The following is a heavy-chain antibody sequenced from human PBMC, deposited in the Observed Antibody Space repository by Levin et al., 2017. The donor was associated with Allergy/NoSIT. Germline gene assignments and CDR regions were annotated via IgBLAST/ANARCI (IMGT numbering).Heavy chain of an antibody. Sequence: GGSLRLSCKASGYTFTSYGISWVRQAPGQGLEWMGWISAYNGNTNYAQKLQGRVTMTTDTSTSTAYMELRSLRSDDTAVYYCARDRGPTGYSSSGAFDIWGQGTMVTVSS. J-gene: IGHJ3*02. CDR1: GYTFTSYG. V-gene: IGHV1-18*01. CDR2: ISAYNGNT. CDR3: ARDRGPTGYSSSGAFDI. D-gene: IGHD6-13*01.